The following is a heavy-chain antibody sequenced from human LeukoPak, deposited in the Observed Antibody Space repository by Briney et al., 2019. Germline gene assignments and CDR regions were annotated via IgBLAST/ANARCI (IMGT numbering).Heavy chain of an antibody. CDR2: INHSGST. Sequence: PSETLSLTCAVYGGTFSGYYWSWIRQPPGKGLEWIGEINHSGSTKYNPSLKSRVTISVDTSKNQFSLKLSSVTAADTAVYYCAREFPLYYDILTGYRQKYNWFDPWGQGTLVTVSS. CDR1: GGTFSGYY. CDR3: AREFPLYYDILTGYRQKYNWFDP. J-gene: IGHJ5*02. D-gene: IGHD3-9*01. V-gene: IGHV4-34*01.